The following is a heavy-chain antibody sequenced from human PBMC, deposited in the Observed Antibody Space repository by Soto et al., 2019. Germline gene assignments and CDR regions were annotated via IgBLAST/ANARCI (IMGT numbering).Heavy chain of an antibody. CDR1: GDSVPRSSAV. Sequence: SQTLSLTCAISGDSVPRSSAVWNRIRQSPSRGLEWLGRTYYTSKWNNYYAVSVKSRITINADTSKNQFSLQLNSVTPEDTALYYCARSVSGTGTEFDPWGQGTPVTVSS. CDR3: ARSVSGTGTEFDP. J-gene: IGHJ5*02. V-gene: IGHV6-1*01. CDR2: TYYTSKWNN. D-gene: IGHD6-19*01.